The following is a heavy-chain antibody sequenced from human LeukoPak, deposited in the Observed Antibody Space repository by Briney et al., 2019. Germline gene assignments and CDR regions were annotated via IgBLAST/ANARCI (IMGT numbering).Heavy chain of an antibody. CDR3: ARDPQYSSSWEYYFDY. J-gene: IGHJ4*02. Sequence: GATVKVSCKASGYTFTSYYMHWVRQAPGQGLEWMGIINPSGGSTSYAQKFQGRVTMTRDTSTSTVYMELSSLRSEDTAVYYCARDPQYSSSWEYYFDYWGQGTLVTVSS. CDR2: INPSGGST. D-gene: IGHD6-6*01. V-gene: IGHV1-46*01. CDR1: GYTFTSYY.